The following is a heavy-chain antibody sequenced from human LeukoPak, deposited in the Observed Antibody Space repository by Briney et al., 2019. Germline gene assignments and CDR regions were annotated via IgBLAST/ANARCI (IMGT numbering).Heavy chain of an antibody. D-gene: IGHD2-2*01. Sequence: SETLSLTCTVSGGSISSGSYYWSWIRQPAGKGLEWIGRIYTSGSTNYNPSLKSRVTISVDTSKNQFSLKLSSVTAADTAVYYCARGRIVVVPAAIPREYYYYMDVWGKGTTVTISS. CDR2: IYTSGST. CDR1: GGSISSGSYY. J-gene: IGHJ6*03. CDR3: ARGRIVVVPAAIPREYYYYMDV. V-gene: IGHV4-61*02.